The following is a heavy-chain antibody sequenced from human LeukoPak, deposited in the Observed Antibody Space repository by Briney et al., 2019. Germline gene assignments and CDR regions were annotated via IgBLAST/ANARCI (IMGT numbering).Heavy chain of an antibody. CDR1: GGSISSSSYY. Sequence: PSETLSLTCTVSGGSISSSSYYWGWIRQPPGKGLGWIGNIYYSGSTYYNPSLKSRVTISVDTSKKRFSLKLSSVTAADTAVYYCATYYCGGDCYSGYFDYWGQGTLVTASS. CDR2: IYYSGST. D-gene: IGHD2-21*02. V-gene: IGHV4-39*01. CDR3: ATYYCGGDCYSGYFDY. J-gene: IGHJ4*02.